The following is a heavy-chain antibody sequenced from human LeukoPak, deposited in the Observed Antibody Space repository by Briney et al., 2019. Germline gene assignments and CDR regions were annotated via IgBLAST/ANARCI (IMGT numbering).Heavy chain of an antibody. V-gene: IGHV3-23*03. CDR2: IYAGSNT. D-gene: IGHD2-8*01. J-gene: IGHJ4*02. CDR3: TQTGGPNDIHPHN. CDR1: GFSFSSYA. Sequence: SGGSLRLSCAASGFSFSSYAMSWVRQAPGKWLEWVSSIYAGSNTYYADSVKGRFTISRDNSKNTLYLRMNSLRADDTAVYYCTQTGGPNDIHPHNWGQGTLVTVSS.